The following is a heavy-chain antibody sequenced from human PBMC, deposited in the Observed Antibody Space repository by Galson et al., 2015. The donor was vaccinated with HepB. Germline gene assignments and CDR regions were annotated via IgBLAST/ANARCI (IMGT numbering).Heavy chain of an antibody. CDR3: AKDMEGLPKYYFDY. CDR1: GFTSDDYA. CDR2: ISWNSGSI. D-gene: IGHD3-16*01. Sequence: SLRLSCAASGFTSDDYAMHWFRQAPGKGLEWVSGISWNSGSIGYADSVKGRFTIARDNAKNSLYLQMNSLRAEDTALYYCAKDMEGLPKYYFDYWGQGTLVTVSS. J-gene: IGHJ4*02. V-gene: IGHV3-9*02.